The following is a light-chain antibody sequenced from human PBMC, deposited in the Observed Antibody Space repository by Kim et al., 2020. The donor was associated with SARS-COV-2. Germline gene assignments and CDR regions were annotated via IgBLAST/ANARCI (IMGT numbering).Light chain of an antibody. CDR3: QQYGSSPRT. CDR1: QSVRSNY. V-gene: IGKV3-20*01. CDR2: AAS. Sequence: SPGERAPPACGSSQSVRSNYLAWYQQKPGQAPRLLIYAASSRATGIPDRFSGSGSGTDFTLTISRLELEDFAVYYCQQYGSSPRTFGQGTKVDIK. J-gene: IGKJ1*01.